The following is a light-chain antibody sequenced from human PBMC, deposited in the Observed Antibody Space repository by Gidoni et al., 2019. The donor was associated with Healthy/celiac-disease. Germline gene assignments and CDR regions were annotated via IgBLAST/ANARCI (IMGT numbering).Light chain of an antibody. CDR2: LGS. J-gene: IGKJ3*01. CDR3: MQAVQRKFT. V-gene: IGKV2-28*01. CDR1: QSLLHSNGYNY. Sequence: DIVMTQSPLSLPGTPGEPASLPCRSSQSLLHSNGYNYLDWYLQKPGQSPQLLIYLGSNRATGVPDRFSGSGSGTDFTLKISRVEAEDVGVYYCMQAVQRKFTFGPXTKVDIK.